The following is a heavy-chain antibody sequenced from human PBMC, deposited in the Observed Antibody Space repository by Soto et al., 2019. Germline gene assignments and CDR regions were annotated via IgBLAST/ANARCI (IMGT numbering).Heavy chain of an antibody. CDR1: GYSFTSYD. D-gene: IGHD6-19*01. CDR3: ARAPRPAAIAVLDH. Sequence: QVQLVQSGTEVKTSGASVKVSCKASGYSFTSYDINWLRQATGQGPEWMGWVNPNTGDTGLAQRFQARVTLSSDTSINTAYVEVSSLRPDDTAIYFCARAPRPAAIAVLDHWGQGTLVAVSS. J-gene: IGHJ4*02. CDR2: VNPNTGDT. V-gene: IGHV1-8*01.